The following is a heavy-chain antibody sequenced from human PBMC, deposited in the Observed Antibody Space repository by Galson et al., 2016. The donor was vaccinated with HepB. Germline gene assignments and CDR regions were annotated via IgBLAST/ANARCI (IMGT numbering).Heavy chain of an antibody. D-gene: IGHD1-26*01. V-gene: IGHV1-69*13. CDR1: GDTFSSYS. CDR2: IIPTFDTA. J-gene: IGHJ4*02. Sequence: SVKVSCKASGDTFSSYSISWVRQAPGQGPEWMGKIIPTFDTANYAQRFQGKLTFTADAPTSTVYMDLNSLTYEDTAVYYCARDEGSGPNFEYWGQGTLVTVSS. CDR3: ARDEGSGPNFEY.